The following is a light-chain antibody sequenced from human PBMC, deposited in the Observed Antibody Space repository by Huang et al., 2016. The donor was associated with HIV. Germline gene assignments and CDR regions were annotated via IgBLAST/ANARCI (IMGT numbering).Light chain of an antibody. CDR2: RAS. CDR1: QSVSTN. V-gene: IGKV3-15*01. J-gene: IGKJ4*01. CDR3: QQYNKWPPLT. Sequence: IVMTQSPATLSVSPGERATLSCRASQSVSTNLAWYQHKPGQPPSLLIHRASTRATGVPDRFTGSGSGTDFTLTISSLQSEDIAIYYCQQYNKWPPLTFGGGTKVEIK.